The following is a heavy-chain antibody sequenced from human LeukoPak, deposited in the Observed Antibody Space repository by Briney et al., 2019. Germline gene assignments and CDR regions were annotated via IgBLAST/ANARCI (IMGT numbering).Heavy chain of an antibody. CDR2: ISLSGHT. J-gene: IGHJ4*02. Sequence: PSETLSLTCDVSGGSISRTNWWSWVRQSPGQGLEWIGEISLSGHTNYNPSLQSRVTMSLDESKNQVSLDLASVTDADTAVYYCSRESGAFSPFGYWGQGTLVTVRS. D-gene: IGHD1-26*01. V-gene: IGHV4-4*02. CDR3: SRESGAFSPFGY. CDR1: GGSISRTNW.